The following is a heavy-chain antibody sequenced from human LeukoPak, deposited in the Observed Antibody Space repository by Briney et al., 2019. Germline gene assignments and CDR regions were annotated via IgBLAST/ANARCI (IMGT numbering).Heavy chain of an antibody. V-gene: IGHV3-7*01. CDR1: GFSFTTYW. D-gene: IGHD6-6*01. Sequence: GESLRLSCAASGFSFTTYWMSWVRQAPGKGLEWVANINQDGTEKYYVDSVKGRFTISRDNAKNSLYLQMNSLRAEDTAVYYCARDPYSSSTSFDYWGQGTLVTVSS. CDR3: ARDPYSSSTSFDY. CDR2: INQDGTEK. J-gene: IGHJ4*02.